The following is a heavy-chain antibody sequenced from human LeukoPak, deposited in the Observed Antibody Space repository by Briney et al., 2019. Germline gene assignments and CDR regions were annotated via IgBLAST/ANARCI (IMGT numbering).Heavy chain of an antibody. CDR3: ARDTTTVTTPNRFDP. CDR1: GYTFTGYY. V-gene: IGHV1-2*02. J-gene: IGHJ5*02. D-gene: IGHD4-17*01. CDR2: INPNSGDT. Sequence: GASVKVSCKASGYTFTGYYMHWVRQAPGQGLEWMGWINPNSGDTNYAQKFQGRVTMTRDTSISTAYMELSRLRSDDTAVYYCARDTTTVTTPNRFDPWGQGTLVTVSS.